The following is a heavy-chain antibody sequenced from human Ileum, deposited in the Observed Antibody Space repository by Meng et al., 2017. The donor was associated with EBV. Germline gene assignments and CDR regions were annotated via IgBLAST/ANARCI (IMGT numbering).Heavy chain of an antibody. CDR1: GDSISSDIW. Sequence: VQLEDSGPGLVKPSGTLSRTCTVSGDSISSDIWWSWVLHPPGKGLEWIGEVYHRGDTNYNPSLKSRVDISVDKSKNQFYLSLFSVTAADTAVYYCGRDQGRELINHWGQGTLVTVSS. V-gene: IGHV4-4*02. CDR2: VYHRGDT. CDR3: GRDQGRELINH. J-gene: IGHJ4*02. D-gene: IGHD1-7*01.